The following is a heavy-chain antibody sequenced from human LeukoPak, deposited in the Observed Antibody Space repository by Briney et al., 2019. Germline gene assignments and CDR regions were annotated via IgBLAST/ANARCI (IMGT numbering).Heavy chain of an antibody. Sequence: TLSLTCTVSGGSISSGGYYWSWIRQHPGKGLEWIGYIYYSGSTYYNPSLKSRVTISVDTSKNQFSLKLSSVTAADTAVYYCARHGTYYYGSGSYPLDWFDPWGQGTLVTVSS. CDR3: ARHGTYYYGSGSYPLDWFDP. CDR1: GGSISSGGYY. J-gene: IGHJ5*02. V-gene: IGHV4-31*03. D-gene: IGHD3-10*01. CDR2: IYYSGST.